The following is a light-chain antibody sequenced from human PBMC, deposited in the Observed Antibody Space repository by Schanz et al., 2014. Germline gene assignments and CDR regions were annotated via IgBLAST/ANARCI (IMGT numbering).Light chain of an antibody. CDR1: SGHSSYD. Sequence: QLVLTQSPSASASLGASVKLTCTLSSGHSSYDIAWHQQQPEKGPRYLMKLNSDGSHNKGDGIPDRFSGSSSGAERYLTISSLQSEDEADYYCQTWGTGNPVLGGGTKLTVL. J-gene: IGLJ3*02. CDR3: QTWGTGNPV. V-gene: IGLV4-69*01. CDR2: LNSDGSH.